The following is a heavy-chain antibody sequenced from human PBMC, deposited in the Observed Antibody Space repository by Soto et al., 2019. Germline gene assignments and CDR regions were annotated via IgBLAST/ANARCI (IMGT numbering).Heavy chain of an antibody. J-gene: IGHJ4*02. CDR3: ASGSLVAAATVY. D-gene: IGHD2-2*01. Sequence: ASVKVSCKASGYTFTGYAMHWVRKAPGQRLEWMGWINTGNGNTKYSQKFQGRVSISRDTSASTVYMELSSLKSEDTAVYYCASGSLVAAATVYWGQGTLVTVSS. CDR2: INTGNGNT. CDR1: GYTFTGYA. V-gene: IGHV1-3*04.